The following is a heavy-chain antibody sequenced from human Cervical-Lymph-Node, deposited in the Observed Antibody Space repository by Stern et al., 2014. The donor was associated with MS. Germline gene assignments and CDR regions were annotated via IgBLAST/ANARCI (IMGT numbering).Heavy chain of an antibody. CDR2: VNNDGTDT. CDR1: GFTFNSYW. V-gene: IGHV3-74*02. CDR3: ARGSGGPDY. J-gene: IGHJ4*02. Sequence: EMQLVESGGGLVQPGGSLRLSCAASGFTFNSYWMHWVRQVPGKGLVWVARVNNDGTDTVYADSVKGRFTISRDNAKNALYLQMNSLTADDAAVYYCARGSGGPDYWGQGTLVTVSS.